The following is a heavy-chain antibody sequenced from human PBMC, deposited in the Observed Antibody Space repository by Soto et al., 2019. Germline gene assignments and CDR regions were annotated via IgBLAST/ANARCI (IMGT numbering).Heavy chain of an antibody. J-gene: IGHJ5*02. CDR3: AKDRYYGSGTEPRFDP. CDR2: ISGSGGST. CDR1: GFTFSSYA. V-gene: IGHV3-23*01. D-gene: IGHD3-10*01. Sequence: GGSLRLSCAASGFTFSSYAMSWVRQAPGKGLEWVSAISGSGGSTYYADSVKGRFTISRDNSKNTLYLQMNSLRAEDTAVYYCAKDRYYGSGTEPRFDPWGQGTLVTVSS.